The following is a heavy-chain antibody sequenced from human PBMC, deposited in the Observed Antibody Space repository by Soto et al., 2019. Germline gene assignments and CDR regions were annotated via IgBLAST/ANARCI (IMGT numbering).Heavy chain of an antibody. Sequence: SETLSLTCTVSGGSISSYYWSWIRQPPGKGLEWIGYIYYSGSTNYNPSLKSRVTISVDTSKNQFSLKLSSVTAADTAVYYCARGREGLNYDFWSGSYYYYGMDVWGQGTTVTLS. V-gene: IGHV4-59*01. J-gene: IGHJ6*02. D-gene: IGHD3-3*01. CDR3: ARGREGLNYDFWSGSYYYYGMDV. CDR2: IYYSGST. CDR1: GGSISSYY.